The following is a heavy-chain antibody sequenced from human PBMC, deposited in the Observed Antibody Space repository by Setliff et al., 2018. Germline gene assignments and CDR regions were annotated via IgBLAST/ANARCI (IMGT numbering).Heavy chain of an antibody. J-gene: IGHJ2*01. CDR1: GFTVSSND. D-gene: IGHD2-2*01. CDR2: IYHSGST. Sequence: SETLRLSCAASGFTVSSNDMSWVRQAPGKGLEWIGSIYHSGSTYFNPSLKSRVTISVDTSKNQFSLKLNSVTAADTTVYYCARAVPRGATPDYWYFDLWGRGTLVTVSS. V-gene: IGHV4-38-2*01. CDR3: ARAVPRGATPDYWYFDL.